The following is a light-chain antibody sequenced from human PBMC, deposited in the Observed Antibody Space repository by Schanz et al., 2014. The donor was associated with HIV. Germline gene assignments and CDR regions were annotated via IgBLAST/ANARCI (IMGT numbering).Light chain of an antibody. CDR1: QSISTY. Sequence: DIQMTQSPSSLSASAGDRITITCRASQSISTYLNWFQQKPGRAPYLLIYGASSLQSGVPSRFSGSGSGTDFTLTISSLQPEDFATYYCQQTYSLPLTFGGGTKVEIK. CDR3: QQTYSLPLT. CDR2: GAS. V-gene: IGKV1-39*01. J-gene: IGKJ4*01.